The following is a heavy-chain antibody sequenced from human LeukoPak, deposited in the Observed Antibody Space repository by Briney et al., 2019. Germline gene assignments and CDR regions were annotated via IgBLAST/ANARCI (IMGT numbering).Heavy chain of an antibody. CDR3: ARDEATEDYFDY. Sequence: GASVKVSCKVSGYTLTELSMHWVRQAPGKGLEWMGGFDPEDGETIYAQKFQGRVTMTEDTSTDAAYMELSSLRSEDTAVYYCARDEATEDYFDYWGQGTLVTVSS. D-gene: IGHD5-24*01. V-gene: IGHV1-24*01. CDR2: FDPEDGET. CDR1: GYTLTELS. J-gene: IGHJ4*02.